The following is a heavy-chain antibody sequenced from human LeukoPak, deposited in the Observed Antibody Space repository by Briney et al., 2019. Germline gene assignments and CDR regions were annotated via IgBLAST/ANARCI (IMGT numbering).Heavy chain of an antibody. CDR1: GFTFSYYS. V-gene: IGHV3-21*01. J-gene: IGHJ4*02. CDR3: ARLGSNGYDY. D-gene: IGHD1-26*01. Sequence: GGSLRLSCAASGFTFSYYSMNWVRQAPGKGLEWVSSISSSSSYIYYADPVKGRFTISRDNAKNSLYLQMNSLRAEDTAVYYCARLGSNGYDYWGQGTLVTVSS. CDR2: ISSSSSYI.